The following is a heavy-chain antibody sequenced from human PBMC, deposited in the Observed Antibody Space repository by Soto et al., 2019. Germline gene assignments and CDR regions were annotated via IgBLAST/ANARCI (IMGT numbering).Heavy chain of an antibody. V-gene: IGHV4-34*01. D-gene: IGHD1-26*01. J-gene: IGHJ4*02. Sequence: QVQLQQWGAGLLKPSETLSLTCRVYSGSFSGYYWSWIRQPPGTGLEWIGEMNDSGSSNYNASLRSRVTISVDPSKKEFSLPLSSVSAADTAMYYCARWFSGSYNYWGQGTLVNVSS. CDR2: MNDSGSS. CDR1: SGSFSGYY. CDR3: ARWFSGSYNY.